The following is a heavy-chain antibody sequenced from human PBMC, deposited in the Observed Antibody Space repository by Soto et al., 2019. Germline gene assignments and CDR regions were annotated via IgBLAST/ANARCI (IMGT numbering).Heavy chain of an antibody. CDR2: IIPIFGTA. Sequence: GASVKVSCKASGGTFSSYAISWVRQAPGQGLEWMGGIIPIFGTANYAQKFQGRVTITADESTSTAYMELSSLRSEDTAVYYCERDHTNQVGDTHLSDWFDPWGQGTLVTVSS. CDR1: GGTFSSYA. J-gene: IGHJ5*02. CDR3: ERDHTNQVGDTHLSDWFDP. D-gene: IGHD1-26*01. V-gene: IGHV1-69*13.